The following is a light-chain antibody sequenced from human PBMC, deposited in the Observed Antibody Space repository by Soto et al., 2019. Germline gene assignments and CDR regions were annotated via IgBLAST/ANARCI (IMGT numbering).Light chain of an antibody. V-gene: IGKV1-12*01. Sequence: DIQMTQSPSTLSASVGDRFTVTCRASQGISTYLAWYQQKPGKAPKLLIYAASSLQSGVPSRFSGSGFGTDFTLTISSLQPEDSAIYYCQQADTFPITFGQGTRLEIK. CDR2: AAS. CDR3: QQADTFPIT. J-gene: IGKJ5*01. CDR1: QGISTY.